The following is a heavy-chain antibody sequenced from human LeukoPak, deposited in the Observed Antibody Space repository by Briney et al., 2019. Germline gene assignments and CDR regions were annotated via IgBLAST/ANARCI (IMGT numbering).Heavy chain of an antibody. CDR1: GFTFSSYA. J-gene: IGHJ6*04. V-gene: IGHV3-30*04. Sequence: GRSLRLSCAASGFTFSSYAMHWVRQAPGKGLEWVAVISYDESNKYYADSVKGRFTISRDNSKNTLYLQMNSLRAEDTAVYYCARDQGILTGDYYYGMDVWGKGTTVTVSS. CDR3: ARDQGILTGDYYYGMDV. D-gene: IGHD3-9*01. CDR2: ISYDESNK.